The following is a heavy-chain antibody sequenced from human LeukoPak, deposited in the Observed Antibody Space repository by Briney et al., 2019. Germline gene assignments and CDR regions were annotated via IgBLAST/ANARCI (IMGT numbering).Heavy chain of an antibody. D-gene: IGHD3-22*01. J-gene: IGHJ4*02. Sequence: PGRSLRLSCAASGFTFSSYGMHWVRQAPGKGLEWVAVISYDGSNKYYADSVKGRFTISRDNSKNTLYLQMNSLRAEDTAVYYCAQDRGSSGYYDYWGQGTLVTVSS. CDR2: ISYDGSNK. V-gene: IGHV3-30*18. CDR3: AQDRGSSGYYDY. CDR1: GFTFSSYG.